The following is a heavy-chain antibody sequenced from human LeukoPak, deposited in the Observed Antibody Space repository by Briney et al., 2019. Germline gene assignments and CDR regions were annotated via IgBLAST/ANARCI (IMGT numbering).Heavy chain of an antibody. CDR2: IYYSGST. CDR3: ARVGCSSTSCPLGMDG. J-gene: IGHJ6*02. CDR1: GGSISSGGYY. V-gene: IGHV4-31*03. D-gene: IGHD2-2*01. Sequence: SETLSLTCTVSGGSISSGGYYWSWIRQHPGKGLEWIGYIYYSGSTYYNPSLKSRVTISVDTSKNQFSLKLSSVTAADTAVYYCARVGCSSTSCPLGMDGWGQGTTVTVSS.